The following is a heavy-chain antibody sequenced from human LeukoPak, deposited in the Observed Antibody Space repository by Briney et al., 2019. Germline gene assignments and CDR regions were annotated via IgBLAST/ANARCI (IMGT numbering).Heavy chain of an antibody. J-gene: IGHJ6*03. V-gene: IGHV4-59*01. Sequence: SETLSLTCTVSGGAISSYYWRWIRQPPGKGLEWIGYIYYSGSTNYNPSLKSRVTISVDPSKNPFSLKLSSVAAADTAVYYCARLGVVGGSNSYYYYMDVWGKGTTVTVSS. CDR3: ARLGVVGGSNSYYYYMDV. D-gene: IGHD3-10*01. CDR1: GGAISSYY. CDR2: IYYSGST.